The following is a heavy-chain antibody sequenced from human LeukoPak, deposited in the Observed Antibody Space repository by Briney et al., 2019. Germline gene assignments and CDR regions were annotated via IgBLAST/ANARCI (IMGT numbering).Heavy chain of an antibody. V-gene: IGHV4-59*11. J-gene: IGHJ6*03. Sequence: SETLSLTCTLSGGSISSHYWSWIRQPPGKGLEWIGYIYYSGSTNYNPSLKSRVTISLDTSKNQFSLRLTSVTAADTAVYYCARGGSYYDFWSGYYDYYYYMDVWGKGTTVTVSS. D-gene: IGHD3-3*01. CDR3: ARGGSYYDFWSGYYDYYYYMDV. CDR2: IYYSGST. CDR1: GGSISSHY.